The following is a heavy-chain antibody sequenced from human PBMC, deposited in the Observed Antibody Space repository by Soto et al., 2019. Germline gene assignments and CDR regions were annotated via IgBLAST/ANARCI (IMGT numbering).Heavy chain of an antibody. Sequence: SQTLSLTCAISGDSVSSNSAAWNWIRQSPSRGLEWLGRTYYTSKWDNDYAVSVESRITFKPDTSRNQLSLQLNSVTPEDTAVYYCARYSSPLSQYALEIWDQGTMVTVSS. CDR2: TYYTSKWDN. CDR1: GDSVSSNSAA. J-gene: IGHJ3*02. CDR3: ARYSSPLSQYALEI. V-gene: IGHV6-1*01. D-gene: IGHD3-22*01.